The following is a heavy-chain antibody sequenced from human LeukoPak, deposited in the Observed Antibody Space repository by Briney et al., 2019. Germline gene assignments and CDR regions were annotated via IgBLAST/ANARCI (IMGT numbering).Heavy chain of an antibody. D-gene: IGHD6-25*01. CDR2: ISYDGSNK. J-gene: IGHJ4*02. CDR3: ARERAAKLD. Sequence: QPGGSLRLSCAASGFTFSSYAMHWVRQAPGKGLEWVAVISYDGSNKYYADSVKGRFTISRDNSKNTLYLQMNSLRAEDTAVYYCARERAAKLDWGQGTLVTVSS. V-gene: IGHV3-30*04. CDR1: GFTFSSYA.